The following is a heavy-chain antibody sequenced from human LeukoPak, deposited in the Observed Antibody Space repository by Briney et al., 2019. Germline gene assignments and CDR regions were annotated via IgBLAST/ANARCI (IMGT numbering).Heavy chain of an antibody. CDR2: MYYSGSA. D-gene: IGHD4-17*01. CDR1: GGSVSSNY. Sequence: SETLSLTCTVSGGSVSSNYWTWIRQPPGKGLEWIGHMYYSGSANSNPSLEGRVSISVDTSKNQFSLKLSSVTAADTAVYYCARSRDYELFEYFQHWGQGTPVTVSS. CDR3: ARSRDYELFEYFQH. V-gene: IGHV4-59*02. J-gene: IGHJ1*01.